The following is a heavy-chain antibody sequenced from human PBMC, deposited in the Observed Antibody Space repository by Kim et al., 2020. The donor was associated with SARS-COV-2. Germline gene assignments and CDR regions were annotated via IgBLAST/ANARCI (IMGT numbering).Heavy chain of an antibody. CDR1: GDSVSITSAA. CDR3: ARGWLRSGFNS. D-gene: IGHD5-12*01. V-gene: IGHV6-1*01. Sequence: SQTLSPTCAISGDSVSITSAAWNCIRQSPSRGLEWLGRTFYSSRWYNDYAVSVKSRIIINPDTSKNQFSLQLNSVTPEDTAVYYCARGWLRSGFNSWGQGTLVTVSS. CDR2: TFYSSRWYN. J-gene: IGHJ5*01.